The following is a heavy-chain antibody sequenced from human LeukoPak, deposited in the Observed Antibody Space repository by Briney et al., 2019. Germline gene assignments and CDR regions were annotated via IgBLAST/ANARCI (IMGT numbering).Heavy chain of an antibody. J-gene: IGHJ4*02. Sequence: ASVKVSCKASENTFTNYYMHWVRQAPGQGLEWLGLINPNGGRTAYAQNFQGRVTMTRDTSTTTLYLELSSLRSDDTAVYYCARNPPLTGDFDFWGPGTMVTVSS. D-gene: IGHD7-27*01. CDR2: INPNGGRT. CDR1: ENTFTNYY. V-gene: IGHV1-46*01. CDR3: ARNPPLTGDFDF.